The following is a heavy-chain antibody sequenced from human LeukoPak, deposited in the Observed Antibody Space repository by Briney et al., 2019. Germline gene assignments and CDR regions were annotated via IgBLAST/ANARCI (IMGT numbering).Heavy chain of an antibody. D-gene: IGHD5-24*01. CDR2: IYPSGNI. CDR1: GFTFSNSY. V-gene: IGHV3-53*01. J-gene: IGHJ4*02. CDR3: ARTFVSGDGYKVGYFDY. Sequence: GSLRLSCAASGFTFSNSYMSLVRQAPGKGLEWVSLIYPSGNIYYADSVKGRFTISRDNSKNTLFLQMSRLRAEDTAIYYCARTFVSGDGYKVGYFDYWGQGTLVTVSS.